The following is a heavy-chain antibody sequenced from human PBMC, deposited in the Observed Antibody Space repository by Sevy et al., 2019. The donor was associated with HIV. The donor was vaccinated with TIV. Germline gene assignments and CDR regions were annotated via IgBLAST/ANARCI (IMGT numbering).Heavy chain of an antibody. D-gene: IGHD3-10*01. CDR3: AGTYYYGSGSSYGMDV. Sequence: GGSLRLSCAASGFTFSSYGMHWVRQAPGKGLEWVAVISYDGSNKYNADSVKGRFTISRDNSKNTLYLQMNSLRAEDTAVYYCAGTYYYGSGSSYGMDVWGQGTTVTVSS. CDR2: ISYDGSNK. V-gene: IGHV3-30*03. CDR1: GFTFSSYG. J-gene: IGHJ6*02.